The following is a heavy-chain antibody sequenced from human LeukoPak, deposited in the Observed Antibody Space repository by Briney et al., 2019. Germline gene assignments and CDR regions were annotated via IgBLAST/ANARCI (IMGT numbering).Heavy chain of an antibody. V-gene: IGHV4-34*01. CDR3: ARDIVVVPAAIKAYNWFDP. CDR2: INHSGST. Sequence: SETLSLTCAVYGGSFSGYYWSWIRQPPGKGLEWIGEINHSGSTNYNPSLNSRVTISVDTPKNQFSLKLSSVTAADTAVYYCARDIVVVPAAIKAYNWFDPWGQGTLVTVSS. J-gene: IGHJ5*02. CDR1: GGSFSGYY. D-gene: IGHD2-2*02.